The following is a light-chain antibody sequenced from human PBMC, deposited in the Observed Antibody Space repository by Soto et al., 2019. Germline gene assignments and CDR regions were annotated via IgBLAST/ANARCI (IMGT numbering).Light chain of an antibody. CDR2: NNN. J-gene: IGLJ1*01. CDR3: ARWDAGLKEYV. Sequence: QSVLTQPPSASGTPGQRVTISCSGSSSNIGSNTVSWYQQLPGTAPKLLIYNNNLRPSGVPDRFSGSKSGTSASLAISGLKSEDEADYYCARWDAGLKEYVSGPGPK. CDR1: SSNIGSNT. V-gene: IGLV1-44*01.